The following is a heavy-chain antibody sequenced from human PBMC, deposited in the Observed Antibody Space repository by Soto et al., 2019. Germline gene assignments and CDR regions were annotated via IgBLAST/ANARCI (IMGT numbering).Heavy chain of an antibody. J-gene: IGHJ6*02. V-gene: IGHV1-18*01. CDR2: ISAYNGNT. CDR1: GYTFTSYG. CDR3: ARVTYCYYGMDV. Sequence: QVELVQSGAEVKKPGASVKVSCKASGYTFTSYGISWVRQAPGQGLEWVGWISAYNGNTNYAQKLQGRATMPPDTSTSTAYMELRSLRSDDTAVYYCARVTYCYYGMDVWGQGTTVTVSS.